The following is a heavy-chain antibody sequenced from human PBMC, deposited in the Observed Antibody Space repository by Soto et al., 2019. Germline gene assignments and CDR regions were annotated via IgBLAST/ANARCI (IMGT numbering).Heavy chain of an antibody. CDR1: GYTFTSYG. CDR3: ARDLVVYEYGSGSNNWFDP. J-gene: IGHJ5*02. Sequence: ASVKVSCKASGYTFTSYGISWVRQAPGQGLEWMGWISAYNGNTNYAQKLQGRVTMTTDTSTSTAYMELRSLRSDDTAVYYCARDLVVYEYGSGSNNWFDPWRQGPLVTVSP. CDR2: ISAYNGNT. V-gene: IGHV1-18*01. D-gene: IGHD3-10*01.